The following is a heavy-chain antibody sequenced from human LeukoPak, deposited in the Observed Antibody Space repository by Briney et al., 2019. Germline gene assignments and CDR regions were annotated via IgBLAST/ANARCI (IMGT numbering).Heavy chain of an antibody. J-gene: IGHJ5*02. CDR1: GFTFSDSY. CDR2: ISSTSSHA. CDR3: ARGSARWFDP. Sequence: GGSLRLSCAASGFTFSDSYMSWIRQAAGKGLEWISYISSTSSHANYADSVKGRFTISRDNAKRSLYLQMNSLRAEDTAVYYCARGSARWFDPWGQGTLVTVSS. V-gene: IGHV3-11*05.